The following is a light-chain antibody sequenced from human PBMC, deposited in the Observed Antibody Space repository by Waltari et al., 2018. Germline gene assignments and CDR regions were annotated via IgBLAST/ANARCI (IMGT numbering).Light chain of an antibody. CDR2: GNR. V-gene: IGLV1-40*01. Sequence: QSVLTQPPSVSGAPGQRVTISCTGSSSNLGAHYDVHWYQQLPGTAPKLPIDGNRHRPSGIPDRFSGSKSGPSASLAITGLQAEDEADYYCQSYDISLGIVVFGGGTKLTVL. J-gene: IGLJ2*01. CDR1: SSNLGAHYD. CDR3: QSYDISLGIVV.